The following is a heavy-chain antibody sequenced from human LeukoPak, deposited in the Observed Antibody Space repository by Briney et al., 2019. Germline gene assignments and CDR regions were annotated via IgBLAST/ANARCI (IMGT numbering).Heavy chain of an antibody. V-gene: IGHV3-15*01. Sequence: GGSLRLSCAASGFTFSDAWMSWVRQAPGKGLEWVGRIKGKSDGGTTDCAAPVKGRFTISRDDSKNTLYLQMNSLKTEDTAVYYCTTDWYYYDSSGYYPIFWGQGTLVTVSS. D-gene: IGHD3-22*01. CDR1: GFTFSDAW. CDR2: IKGKSDGGTT. CDR3: TTDWYYYDSSGYYPIF. J-gene: IGHJ4*02.